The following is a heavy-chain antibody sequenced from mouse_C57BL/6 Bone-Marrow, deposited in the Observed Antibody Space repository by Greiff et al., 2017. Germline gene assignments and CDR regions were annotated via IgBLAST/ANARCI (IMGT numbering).Heavy chain of an antibody. CDR3: TRSPDCYYYYYAMDY. Sequence: VQLQQSGAELVRPGASVTLSCKASGYTFTDYEMHWVKQTPVHGLEWIGAIDPETGGTAYNQKFKGKAILTADKSSSTAYMELRSLTSEDSAVYYCTRSPDCYYYYYAMDYWGQGTSVTGSS. V-gene: IGHV1-15*01. CDR2: IDPETGGT. J-gene: IGHJ4*01. CDR1: GYTFTDYE. D-gene: IGHD2-3*01.